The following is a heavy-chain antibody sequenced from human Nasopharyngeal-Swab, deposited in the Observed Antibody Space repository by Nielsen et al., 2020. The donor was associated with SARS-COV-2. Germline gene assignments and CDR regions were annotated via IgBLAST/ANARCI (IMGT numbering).Heavy chain of an antibody. D-gene: IGHD6-6*01. J-gene: IGHJ4*02. Sequence: GGSLRLSCAASGFTFSSYGMHWARQAPGKGLEWVAVIWYDGSNEYYADSVKGRFTISRDNSKNTLYLQMNSLRVEDTAVYYCARDHYSSSSGPSNFDYWGQGTLVTVSS. V-gene: IGHV3-33*01. CDR1: GFTFSSYG. CDR2: IWYDGSNE. CDR3: ARDHYSSSSGPSNFDY.